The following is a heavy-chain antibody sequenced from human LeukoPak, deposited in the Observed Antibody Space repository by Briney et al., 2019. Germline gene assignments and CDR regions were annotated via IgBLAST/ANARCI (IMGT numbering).Heavy chain of an antibody. V-gene: IGHV3-21*01. CDR3: VRYGSWFDY. Sequence: GGSLRLSCATSGFTFRSCSMNAGRQAPGKGLEWVSSISSGSTYIYYADSLKGRFTISRDNAKNSLYLQMNGLRVEDTAVYYCVRYGSWFDYWGQGALVTVSS. J-gene: IGHJ4*02. D-gene: IGHD6-13*01. CDR1: GFTFRSCS. CDR2: ISSGSTYI.